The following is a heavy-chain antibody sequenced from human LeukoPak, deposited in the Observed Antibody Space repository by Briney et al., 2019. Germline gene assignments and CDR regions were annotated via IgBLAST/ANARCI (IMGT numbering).Heavy chain of an antibody. J-gene: IGHJ4*02. CDR2: ISGSGGST. CDR3: AKGTGSPTGLRFLEWLFPFDY. D-gene: IGHD3-3*01. V-gene: IGHV3-23*01. CDR1: GFTFSSYA. Sequence: GGSLRLSCAASGFTFSSYAMSWVRQAPGKGLEWVSAISGSGGSTYYADSVKGRFTISRDNPKNTLYLQMNSLRAEDTAVYYCAKGTGSPTGLRFLEWLFPFDYWGQGTLVTVSS.